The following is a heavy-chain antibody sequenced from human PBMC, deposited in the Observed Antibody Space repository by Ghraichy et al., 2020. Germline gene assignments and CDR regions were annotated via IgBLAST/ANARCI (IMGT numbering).Heavy chain of an antibody. CDR3: ARGAIGGRYCSGGRHCNLYYYYGMDV. J-gene: IGHJ6*02. Sequence: SETLSLTCAVYGGSFSGYYWSWIRQPPGKGLEWIGEINHSGSTNYNPSLKSRVTISVDTSKNQFSLKLSSVTAADTAVYYCARGAIGGRYCSGGRHCNLYYYYGMDVWGQGTTVTVSS. V-gene: IGHV4-34*01. D-gene: IGHD2-15*01. CDR1: GGSFSGYY. CDR2: INHSGST.